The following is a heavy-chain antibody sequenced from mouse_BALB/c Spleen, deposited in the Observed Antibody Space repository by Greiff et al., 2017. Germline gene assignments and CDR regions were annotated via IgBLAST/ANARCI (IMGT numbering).Heavy chain of an antibody. J-gene: IGHJ2*01. D-gene: IGHD2-4*01. CDR2: IDPANGNT. Sequence: EVQRVESGAELVKPGASVKLSCTASGFNIKDTYMHWVKQRPEQGLEWIGRIDPANGNTKYDPKFQGKATITADTSSNTAYLQLSSLTSEDTAVYYCAMITVYFDYWGQGTTLTVSS. CDR3: AMITVYFDY. CDR1: GFNIKDTY. V-gene: IGHV14-3*02.